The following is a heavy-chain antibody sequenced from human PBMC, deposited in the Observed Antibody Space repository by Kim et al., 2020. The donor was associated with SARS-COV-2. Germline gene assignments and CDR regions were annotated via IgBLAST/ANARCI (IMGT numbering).Heavy chain of an antibody. J-gene: IGHJ4*02. CDR3: ASNLRRRHDY. CDR1: GGSFSGYY. Sequence: SETLSLTCAVYGGSFSGYYWSWIRQPPGKGLEWIGEINHSGSTNYNPSLKSRVTISVDTSKNQFSLKLSSVTAADTAVYYCASNLRRRHDYWGQGTLVTVSS. V-gene: IGHV4-34*01. D-gene: IGHD3-16*01. CDR2: INHSGST.